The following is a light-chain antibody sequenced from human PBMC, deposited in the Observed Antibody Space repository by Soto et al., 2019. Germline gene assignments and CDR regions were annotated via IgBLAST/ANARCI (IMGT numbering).Light chain of an antibody. J-gene: IGKJ1*01. CDR1: QTISSW. Sequence: DIQMTQSPSTLSGSVGDRVTITCRASQTISSWLAWYQQKPGKVPYLLIYSASTLYSGVPSRFSGSGSGTEFTLTISNLQPEDFATYYCQQTYSLPRTFAQGTKVDI. V-gene: IGKV1-5*01. CDR2: SAS. CDR3: QQTYSLPRT.